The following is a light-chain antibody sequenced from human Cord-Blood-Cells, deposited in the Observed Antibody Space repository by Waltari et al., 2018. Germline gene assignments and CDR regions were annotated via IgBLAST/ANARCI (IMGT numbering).Light chain of an antibody. J-gene: IGLJ3*02. CDR1: SSDVGGYNY. CDR2: DVS. V-gene: IGLV2-11*01. Sequence: QSALTQPRPVSGSPGQTVTIPCTGTSSDVGGYNYVSWYQQHPGKAPKLMIYDVSKRPSAVPDRISGSKSGNTASLTISGLQAEDEADYYCCSYAGSYTGVFGGGTKLTVL. CDR3: CSYAGSYTGV.